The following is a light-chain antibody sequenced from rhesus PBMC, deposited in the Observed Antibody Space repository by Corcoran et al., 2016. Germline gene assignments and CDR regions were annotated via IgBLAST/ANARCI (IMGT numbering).Light chain of an antibody. V-gene: IGLV5-83*02. Sequence: QPELTQPASLSASPGASARPTCTWSRGIRVGNYRMFWYQQKPGSPPRYLLNYHTDSDNHQGSGVPGRFSGSNDASANAGILLISGLQSEDEADYFCMIWHTNGYIFGAGTRLTV. J-gene: IGLJ1*01. CDR2: YHTDSDN. CDR3: MIWHTNGYI. CDR1: RGIRVGNYR.